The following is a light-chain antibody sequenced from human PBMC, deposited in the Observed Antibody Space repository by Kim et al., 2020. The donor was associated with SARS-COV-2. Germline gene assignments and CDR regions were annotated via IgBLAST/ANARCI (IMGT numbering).Light chain of an antibody. CDR1: SGHSSYA. CDR2: LNSDGSH. Sequence: LTCTLSSGHSSYAIAWHQQQPEKGPRYLMKLNSDGSHSKGDGIPDRFSGSSSGAERYLTISGLQSEDEADYYCQTWGTGILANWVFGGGTQLTVL. CDR3: QTWGTGILANWV. J-gene: IGLJ3*02. V-gene: IGLV4-69*01.